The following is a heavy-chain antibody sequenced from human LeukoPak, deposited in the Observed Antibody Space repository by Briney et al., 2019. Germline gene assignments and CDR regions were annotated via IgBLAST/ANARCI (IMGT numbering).Heavy chain of an antibody. J-gene: IGHJ3*02. CDR3: ARARYRSGSYDDALDI. Sequence: ASVKVSCKASGYTFTGYYIHWVRQAPGQGLEWMGWISAYNGNANYGQKLQGRLTMTTDTSTSTAYMELRSLRSDDTAVYYCARARYRSGSYDDALDIWGQGTMVTVSS. CDR1: GYTFTGYY. CDR2: ISAYNGNA. V-gene: IGHV1-18*04. D-gene: IGHD3-10*01.